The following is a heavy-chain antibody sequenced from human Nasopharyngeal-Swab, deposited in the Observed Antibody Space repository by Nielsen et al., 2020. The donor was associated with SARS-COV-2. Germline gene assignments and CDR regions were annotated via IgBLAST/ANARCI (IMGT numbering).Heavy chain of an antibody. CDR2: ISPDGRGT. CDR1: GFTFSRDW. J-gene: IGHJ4*02. CDR3: AKDYRLQDPKHFDS. V-gene: IGHV3-74*01. Sequence: GGSLRLSCAASGFTFSRDWMHWVRQPPGKGLVGVSRISPDGRGTSFADSVKGRFTVSRDNSRNTLYLQMNSLRAEDTAIYYCAKDYRLQDPKHFDSWGQGILVTVSS. D-gene: IGHD3-16*01.